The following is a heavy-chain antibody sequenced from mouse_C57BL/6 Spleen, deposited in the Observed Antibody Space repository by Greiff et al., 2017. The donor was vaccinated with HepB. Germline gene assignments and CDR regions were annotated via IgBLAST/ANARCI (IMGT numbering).Heavy chain of an antibody. CDR3: AREGGSSYDYAMDY. J-gene: IGHJ4*01. V-gene: IGHV1-54*01. Sequence: QVQLQQSGAELVRPGPSVKVSCKASGYAFTNYLIEWVKQRPGQGLEWIGVINPGSGGTNYNEKFKGKATLTADKSSSTAYMQLSSLTSEDSAVYFCAREGGSSYDYAMDYWGQGTSVTVSS. CDR1: GYAFTNYL. D-gene: IGHD1-1*01. CDR2: INPGSGGT.